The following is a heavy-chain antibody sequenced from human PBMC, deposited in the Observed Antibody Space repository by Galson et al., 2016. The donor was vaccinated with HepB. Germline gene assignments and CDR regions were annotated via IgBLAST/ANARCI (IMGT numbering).Heavy chain of an antibody. Sequence: SLRLSCAASGFTFNNYGMTWVRQAPGKGLEVVASISRSGNNTDYSDSVKGRFTISRDNSKNTMSLQMNSLRVDDTAVYYCVQGSTAPAVWGKGTTVTVSS. CDR2: ISRSGNNT. CDR1: GFTFNNYG. CDR3: VQGSTAPAV. V-gene: IGHV3-23*01. J-gene: IGHJ6*04. D-gene: IGHD1-26*01.